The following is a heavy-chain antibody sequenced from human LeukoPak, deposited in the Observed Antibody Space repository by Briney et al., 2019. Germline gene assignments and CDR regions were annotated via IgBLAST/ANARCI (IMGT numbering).Heavy chain of an antibody. CDR2: IYYSGST. D-gene: IGHD2-2*01. J-gene: IGHJ4*02. V-gene: IGHV4-31*03. CDR3: AREVGVVVPAAIRYFDY. Sequence: SETLSLTCTVSGGSISSGGYYWSWIRQHLGKGLEWIGYIYYSGSTYYNPSLKSRVTISVDTSKNQFSLKLSSVTAADTAVYYCAREVGVVVPAAIRYFDYWGQGTLVTVSS. CDR1: GGSISSGGYY.